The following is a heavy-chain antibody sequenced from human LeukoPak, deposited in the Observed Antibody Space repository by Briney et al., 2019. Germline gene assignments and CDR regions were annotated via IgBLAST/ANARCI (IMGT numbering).Heavy chain of an antibody. D-gene: IGHD2-2*01. Sequence: PSETLSLTCTVSGDSTSNSYWTWIRQPAGKRLEYIGRVYGSGSTNYNPSLKSRVTMSIDTSKNQFSLKLTSVTAADTAVYYCVKEYCSTTICYPSGVWYDPWGQGTLVTVSS. CDR2: VYGSGST. CDR1: GDSTSNSY. CDR3: VKEYCSTTICYPSGVWYDP. V-gene: IGHV4-4*07. J-gene: IGHJ5*02.